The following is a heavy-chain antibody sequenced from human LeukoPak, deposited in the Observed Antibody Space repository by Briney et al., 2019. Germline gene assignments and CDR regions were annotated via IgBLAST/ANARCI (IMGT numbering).Heavy chain of an antibody. CDR1: GYTFTSYA. J-gene: IGHJ4*02. V-gene: IGHV1-3*01. CDR2: INAGNGNT. Sequence: ASVKVSCKASGYTFTSYAMHWVRQAPGQRLEWMGWINAGNGNTKYSQKFQGRVTITRDTSASTAYMELSSLRPEDTAVYYCARISGSYRVFDYWGQGTLVTVSS. CDR3: ARISGSYRVFDY. D-gene: IGHD1-26*01.